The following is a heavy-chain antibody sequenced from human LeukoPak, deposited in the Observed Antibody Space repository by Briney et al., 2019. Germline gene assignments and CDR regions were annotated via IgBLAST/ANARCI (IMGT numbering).Heavy chain of an antibody. D-gene: IGHD3-3*01. Sequence: PSETLSLTCAVYGGSFSGYYWSWIRQPPGKGLEWIGEINHSGSTNYNPSLKSRVTISVDTSKNQFSLKLSSVTAADTAVYYCARTLHDFWSGYYAEDYWGQGTLVTVSS. J-gene: IGHJ4*02. CDR3: ARTLHDFWSGYYAEDY. V-gene: IGHV4-34*01. CDR2: INHSGST. CDR1: GGSFSGYY.